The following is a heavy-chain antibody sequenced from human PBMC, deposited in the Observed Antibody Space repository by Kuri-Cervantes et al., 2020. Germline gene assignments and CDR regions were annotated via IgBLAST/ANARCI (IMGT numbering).Heavy chain of an antibody. V-gene: IGHV1-69*05. CDR2: IIPMFGTA. J-gene: IGHJ4*02. CDR1: GGTFSNYT. D-gene: IGHD4-17*01. Sequence: SVKVSCKASGGTFSNYTISWVRQAPGQGLEWMGGIIPMFGTANFAQKLQGRVTMTTDTSTSTAYMELRSLRSDDTAVYYCARGKSTVTYIDYWGQGTLVTVSS. CDR3: ARGKSTVTYIDY.